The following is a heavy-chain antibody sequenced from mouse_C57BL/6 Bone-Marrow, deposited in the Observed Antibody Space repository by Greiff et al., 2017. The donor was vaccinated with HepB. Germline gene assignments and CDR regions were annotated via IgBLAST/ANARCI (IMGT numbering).Heavy chain of an antibody. V-gene: IGHV5-9*01. CDR1: GFTFSSYT. CDR2: ISGGGGNT. Sequence: EVKLVESGGGLVKPGGSLKLSCAASGFTFSSYTMSWVRQTPEKRLEWVATISGGGGNTYYPDSVKGRFTISRDNAKNTLYLQLSSLRSEDTALYYCARHNRGILTYWGQGTLVTVSA. D-gene: IGHD3-1*01. CDR3: ARHNRGILTY. J-gene: IGHJ3*01.